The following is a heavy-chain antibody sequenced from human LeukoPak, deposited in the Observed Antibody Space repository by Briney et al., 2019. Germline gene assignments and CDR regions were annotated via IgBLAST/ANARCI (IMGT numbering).Heavy chain of an antibody. Sequence: SETLSLTCAVSGDSIISGGYYWGWVRQPPGKGLEWIGSIFYSGAAHCNPSLKSRVTISVDTSNNQFSLMLSSVTAADTAVYYCARRIANRNWFDPWGQGTLVTVSS. D-gene: IGHD1/OR15-1a*01. V-gene: IGHV4-39*01. CDR2: IFYSGAA. CDR3: ARRIANRNWFDP. CDR1: GDSIISGGYY. J-gene: IGHJ5*02.